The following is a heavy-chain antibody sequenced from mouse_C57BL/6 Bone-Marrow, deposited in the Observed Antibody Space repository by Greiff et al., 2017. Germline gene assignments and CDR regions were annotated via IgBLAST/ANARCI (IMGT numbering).Heavy chain of an antibody. J-gene: IGHJ4*01. CDR3: ARYGYYYAMDY. CDR1: GFSLTSYG. V-gene: IGHV2-6*01. CDR2: LSGVGST. Sequence: VHLVESGPGLVAPSQSLSITCTVSGFSLTSYGVDWVRQSPGKGLEWLGVLSGVGSTNYNSAPKSRLSICKDNSKSQVFLKMNSTQTDDTAMYYCARYGYYYAMDYWGQGTSVTVSS. D-gene: IGHD1-1*01.